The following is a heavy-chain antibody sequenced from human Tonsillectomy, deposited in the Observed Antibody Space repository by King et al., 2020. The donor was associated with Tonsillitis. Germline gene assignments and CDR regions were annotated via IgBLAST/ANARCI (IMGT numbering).Heavy chain of an antibody. CDR3: AKDEGAVTMVRGPRLFGMDV. Sequence: VQLVESGGGLVQPGGSLRLSCAASGFTFSSYAMSWVRQAPGKGLEWVSAISGSGGSTYYADSVKGRFTISRDNSKNTLYLQMNSLRAEETAGYYCAKDEGAVTMVRGPRLFGMDVWGQGTTVTVSS. J-gene: IGHJ6*02. V-gene: IGHV3-23*04. CDR2: ISGSGGST. CDR1: GFTFSSYA. D-gene: IGHD3-10*01.